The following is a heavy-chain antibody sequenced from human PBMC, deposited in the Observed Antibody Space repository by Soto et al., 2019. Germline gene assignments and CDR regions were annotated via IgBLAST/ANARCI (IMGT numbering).Heavy chain of an antibody. J-gene: IGHJ4*02. Sequence: QVHLQESGPGLVKPSETLSLTCTVSGGSISSYYWNWIRQPAGKGLEWIGRIHSSGYTNYNSSLRSRVTMSVDSSKSQISLKMTSVTAADTAVYYCASLEGTIDYWAQGTLVTVSS. V-gene: IGHV4-4*07. CDR3: ASLEGTIDY. CDR2: IHSSGYT. D-gene: IGHD1-1*01. CDR1: GGSISSYY.